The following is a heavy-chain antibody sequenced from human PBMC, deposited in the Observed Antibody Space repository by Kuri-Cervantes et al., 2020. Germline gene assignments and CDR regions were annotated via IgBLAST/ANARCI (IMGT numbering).Heavy chain of an antibody. Sequence: SVKVSCKASGGTFSSYTISWVRQAPGQGLEWMGRIIPILGIANYAQKFQGRVTITADKSTSTAYMELSSLRSEDTAVYYCARDRFQSRPPYYYGMDVWGQGTTVTVSS. J-gene: IGHJ6*02. CDR2: IIPILGIA. D-gene: IGHD3-16*01. CDR3: ARDRFQSRPPYYYGMDV. CDR1: GGTFSSYT. V-gene: IGHV1-69*04.